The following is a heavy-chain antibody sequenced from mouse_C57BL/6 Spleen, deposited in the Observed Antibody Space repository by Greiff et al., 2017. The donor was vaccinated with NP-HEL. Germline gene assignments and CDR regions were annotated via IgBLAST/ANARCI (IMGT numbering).Heavy chain of an antibody. V-gene: IGHV1-80*01. CDR3: TRGLYFDY. Sequence: QVQLQQSGAVLVKPGASVKISCKASGYAFSSYWMNWVKQRPGKGLEWIGQIYPGDGDTNYNGKFKGKATLTAAKSASTAYMQLSSLTSEDAEVYFYTRGLYFDYWGQGTTLTVSS. CDR2: IYPGDGDT. J-gene: IGHJ2*01. CDR1: GYAFSSYW.